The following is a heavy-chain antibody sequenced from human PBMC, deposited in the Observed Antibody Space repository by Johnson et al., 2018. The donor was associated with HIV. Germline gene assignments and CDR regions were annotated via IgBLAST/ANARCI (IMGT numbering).Heavy chain of an antibody. CDR2: ISYDGGTE. J-gene: IGHJ3*02. CDR1: GFIFHNYA. V-gene: IGHV3-30*18. Sequence: QMLLVESGGGLVQPGTSLRLSCTASGFIFHNYAMHWVRQAPGKGLEWVAFISYDGGTESYADSVKGRFTVSRDNSKNTLYVEMNSLRVEDTAVYYCAKVGRMTTVVTPGDAFDIWGQGTKVTVSS. CDR3: AKVGRMTTVVTPGDAFDI. D-gene: IGHD4-23*01.